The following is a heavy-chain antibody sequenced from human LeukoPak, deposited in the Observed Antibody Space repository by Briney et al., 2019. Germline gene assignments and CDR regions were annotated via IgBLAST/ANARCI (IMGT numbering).Heavy chain of an antibody. J-gene: IGHJ4*02. CDR1: GYTFTGYY. CDR3: ARDDYDSSGQFDY. CDR2: IYPNSGAT. Sequence: ASVKVSCKASGYTFTGYYMHWVRQAPGQGLEWMGWIYPNSGATKYAQKFQGRVTMTRDTSISTAYMELSRLRSDDTAVYYCARDDYDSSGQFDYWGQGTLVTVSS. D-gene: IGHD3-22*01. V-gene: IGHV1-2*02.